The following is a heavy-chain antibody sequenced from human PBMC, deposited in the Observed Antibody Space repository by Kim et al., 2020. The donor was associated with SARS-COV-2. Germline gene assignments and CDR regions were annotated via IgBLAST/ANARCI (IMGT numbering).Heavy chain of an antibody. Sequence: ASVKVSCKASGYTFTGYYMHWVRQAPGQGLEWMGWINPNSGGTNYAQKFQGRVTMTRDTSISTAYMELSRLRSDDTAVYYCARPTVQGWLVRDGMDVWGQGTTVTVSS. CDR2: INPNSGGT. CDR1: GYTFTGYY. CDR3: ARPTVQGWLVRDGMDV. V-gene: IGHV1-2*02. D-gene: IGHD6-19*01. J-gene: IGHJ6*02.